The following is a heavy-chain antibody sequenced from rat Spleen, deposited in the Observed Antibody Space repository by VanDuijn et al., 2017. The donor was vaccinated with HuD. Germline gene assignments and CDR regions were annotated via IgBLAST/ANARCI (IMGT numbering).Heavy chain of an antibody. CDR3: ATDGFYDGTYYAVYVMDA. CDR2: ISHDDPST. D-gene: IGHD1-12*02. Sequence: EVQLVESGGGLVQPGRSLKLSCAASGFTFSNYGMAWVRQAPTKGLEWVATISHDDPSTYYRDSVKGRFTISRNNAKSTLFLQMDSLRSEATATYYCATDGFYDGTYYAVYVMDAWGQGASVTVSS. CDR1: GFTFSNYG. J-gene: IGHJ4*01. V-gene: IGHV5-29*01.